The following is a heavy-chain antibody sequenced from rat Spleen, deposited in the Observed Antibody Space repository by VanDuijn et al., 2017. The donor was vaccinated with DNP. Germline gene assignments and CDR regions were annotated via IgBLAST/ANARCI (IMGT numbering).Heavy chain of an antibody. CDR2: ISYDGGST. CDR3: ARHRTIRRYYYVLDG. Sequence: EVQLVESGGGPVQPGRSLKLSCAASGFTFSDYYMAWVRQAPTKGLEWVASISYDGGSTYYPDSVQGRFTISRDNAKNSLYLQMDSLRCEDTAPPYCARHRTIRRYYYVLDGWTQGAYVTVSS. V-gene: IGHV5-20*01. D-gene: IGHD4-3*01. J-gene: IGHJ4*01. CDR1: GFTFSDYY.